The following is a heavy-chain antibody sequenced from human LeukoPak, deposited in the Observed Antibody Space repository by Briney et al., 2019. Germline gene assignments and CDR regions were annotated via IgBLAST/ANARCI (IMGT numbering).Heavy chain of an antibody. CDR2: IGTAGDT. V-gene: IGHV3-13*01. D-gene: IGHD1-1*01. CDR3: ARVAKERVGGVYYFDY. J-gene: IGHJ4*02. CDR1: GFTFSDYD. Sequence: GGSLRLSCAASGFTFSDYDMHWVRQATGKGLEWVPAIGTAGDTYYTGSVKGRFTISRENAKNSLYLQMNSLRAGDTAVYYCARVAKERVGGVYYFDYWGQGTLVTVSS.